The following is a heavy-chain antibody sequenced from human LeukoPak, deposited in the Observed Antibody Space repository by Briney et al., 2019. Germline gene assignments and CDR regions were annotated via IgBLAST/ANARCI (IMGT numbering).Heavy chain of an antibody. Sequence: GGSLRLPCDASGFTVNSYAMNWVRQAPGKGLEWVSVISASGDNTYYADSVKGRFTISRDDSKNTVYLRMNSLRADDTAVYHCAKGGRRHYGDYVAFWGQGTLVTVSS. CDR2: ISASGDNT. CDR1: GFTVNSYA. J-gene: IGHJ4*02. V-gene: IGHV3-23*01. CDR3: AKGGRRHYGDYVAF. D-gene: IGHD4-17*01.